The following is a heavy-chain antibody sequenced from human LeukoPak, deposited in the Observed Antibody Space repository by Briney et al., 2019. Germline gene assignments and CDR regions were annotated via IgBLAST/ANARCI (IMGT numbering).Heavy chain of an antibody. CDR1: GGTFSSYA. Sequence: ASVKVSCKASGGTFSSYALSWVRQAPGQGLEWMGGIIPIFGTANYAQKFQGRVTITADKSTSTAYMELSSLRSEDTAVYYCARGETSSCQGFFFDYWGQGTLVTVSS. CDR3: ARGETSSCQGFFFDY. V-gene: IGHV1-69*06. J-gene: IGHJ4*02. D-gene: IGHD6-19*01. CDR2: IIPIFGTA.